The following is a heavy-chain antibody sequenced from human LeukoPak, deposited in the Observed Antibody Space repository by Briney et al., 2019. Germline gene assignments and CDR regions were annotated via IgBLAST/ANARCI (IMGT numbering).Heavy chain of an antibody. CDR1: GGTFSSYA. Sequence: SVKVSCKASGGTFSSYAISWVRQAPGQGLEWMGGIIPIFGTANYAQKFQGRVTITTDESTSTAYMELSSLRSEDTAVYYCARGNVVVPAAKFPTYNWFDPWGQGTLVTVSS. V-gene: IGHV1-69*05. D-gene: IGHD2-2*01. CDR3: ARGNVVVPAAKFPTYNWFDP. J-gene: IGHJ5*02. CDR2: IIPIFGTA.